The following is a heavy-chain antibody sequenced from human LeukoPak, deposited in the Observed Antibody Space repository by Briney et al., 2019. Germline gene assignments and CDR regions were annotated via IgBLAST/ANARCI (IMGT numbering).Heavy chain of an antibody. J-gene: IGHJ4*02. CDR3: ARGLGYSYGHRPLDY. Sequence: PSETLSLTCAVYGGSFSGYYWSWIRQPPGKGLGWIGEINHSGSTNYNPSLKSRVTISVDTSKNQFSLKLSSVTAADTAVYYCARGLGYSYGHRPLDYWGQGTLVTVSS. D-gene: IGHD5-18*01. V-gene: IGHV4-34*01. CDR2: INHSGST. CDR1: GGSFSGYY.